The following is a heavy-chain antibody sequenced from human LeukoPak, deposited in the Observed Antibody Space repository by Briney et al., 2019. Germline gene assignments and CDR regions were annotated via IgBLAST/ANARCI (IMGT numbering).Heavy chain of an antibody. D-gene: IGHD3-10*01. CDR1: GYTFTGYY. J-gene: IGHJ5*02. CDR2: IIPIFGTA. Sequence: SVKVSRKASGYTFTGYYMHWVRQAPGQGLKWRGGIIPIFGTANYAQKFQRRVTITADESTSTAYMELSRLRSEDTAVHYCARGITMVGRDRASFDPWGRGTLVTVSS. V-gene: IGHV1-69*13. CDR3: ARGITMVGRDRASFDP.